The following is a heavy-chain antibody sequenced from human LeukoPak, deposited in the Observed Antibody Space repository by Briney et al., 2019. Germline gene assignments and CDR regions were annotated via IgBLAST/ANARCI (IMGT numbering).Heavy chain of an antibody. CDR1: GGSISSTTYY. Sequence: SEILSLTCTVSGGSISSTTYYWGWIRQPPGKGLEWIGSVYYRGNTYYNPSLKRRVTISVVTSKSQFSLRLNSVTAADTSVYYCARLWSGLRPPDYWGQGTLVTVSS. CDR2: VYYRGNT. D-gene: IGHD3-3*01. V-gene: IGHV4-39*01. CDR3: ARLWSGLRPPDY. J-gene: IGHJ4*02.